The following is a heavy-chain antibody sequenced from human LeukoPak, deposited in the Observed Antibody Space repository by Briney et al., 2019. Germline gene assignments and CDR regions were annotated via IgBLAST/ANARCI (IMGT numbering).Heavy chain of an antibody. V-gene: IGHV3-21*01. J-gene: IGHJ6*02. D-gene: IGHD2-2*01. CDR2: ISSSSSYI. Sequence: AGGSLSLSCAASGFTFSSYSMNWVRQAPGKGLEWVSSISSSSSYIYYADSVKGRFTISRDNAKNSLYLQMNSLRAEDTAVYYCARDNIVVVPAAILPSDYYYQGMDVWGQGTTVTVSS. CDR3: ARDNIVVVPAAILPSDYYYQGMDV. CDR1: GFTFSSYS.